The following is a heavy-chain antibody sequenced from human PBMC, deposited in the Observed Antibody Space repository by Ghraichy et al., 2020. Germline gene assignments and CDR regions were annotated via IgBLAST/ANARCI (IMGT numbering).Heavy chain of an antibody. V-gene: IGHV4-59*01. Sequence: SETLSLTCTVSGGSISSYHWSWIRQPPGKGLEWIGYIYSRGNTNYNPSLKSRVTISVDTSKNQFSLRLSSVTAADTAVYYCARERDSDNNFDYWGQGTLVTVSS. CDR2: IYSRGNT. D-gene: IGHD2-21*01. CDR1: GGSISSYH. CDR3: ARERDSDNNFDY. J-gene: IGHJ4*02.